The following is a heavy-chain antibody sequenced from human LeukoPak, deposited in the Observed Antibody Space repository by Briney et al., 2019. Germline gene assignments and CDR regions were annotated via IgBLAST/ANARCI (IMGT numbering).Heavy chain of an antibody. Sequence: SGGSLRLSCAASGFTFDDYGMSWVRQAPGKGLEWVSGINWNGGSTGYTDSVKGRFTISRDNAKNSLYLQMNSLRAEDTALYYCARGIAAPTGGGAFDIWGQGTMVTVSS. V-gene: IGHV3-20*04. J-gene: IGHJ3*02. CDR3: ARGIAAPTGGGAFDI. CDR2: INWNGGST. D-gene: IGHD6-13*01. CDR1: GFTFDDYG.